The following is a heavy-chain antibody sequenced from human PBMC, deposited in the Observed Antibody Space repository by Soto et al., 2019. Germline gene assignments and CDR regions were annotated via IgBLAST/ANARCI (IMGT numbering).Heavy chain of an antibody. CDR1: GFTFSSYG. Sequence: PGGSLRLSCAASGFTFSSYGMHWVRQAPGKGLKWVAVIWYEGSNKYYADSVKGRFTISRDNSKNTPYLQMNSLRADYTAVYYCARESDIAAAGAFDIWGQGTMVTVS. CDR3: ARESDIAAAGAFDI. CDR2: IWYEGSNK. D-gene: IGHD6-13*01. V-gene: IGHV3-33*01. J-gene: IGHJ3*02.